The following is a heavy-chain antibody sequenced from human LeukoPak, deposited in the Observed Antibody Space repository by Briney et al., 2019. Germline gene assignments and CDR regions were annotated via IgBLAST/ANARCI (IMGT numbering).Heavy chain of an antibody. V-gene: IGHV3-30*18. CDR3: AKAKLGATYYYYYGMDV. D-gene: IGHD1-26*01. Sequence: GGALRLSCAASGFTFSSYGMHWVRQAPGKGLEGVAVISYDGSNKYYADSVKGRFTISRDNSKTTLYLQMNSLRAEDTDVYYCAKAKLGATYYYYYGMDVWGQGTTVTVSS. J-gene: IGHJ6*02. CDR2: ISYDGSNK. CDR1: GFTFSSYG.